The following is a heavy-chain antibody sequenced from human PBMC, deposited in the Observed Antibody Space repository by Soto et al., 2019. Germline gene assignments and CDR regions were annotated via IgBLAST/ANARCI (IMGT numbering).Heavy chain of an antibody. CDR1: GFTFSSYS. D-gene: IGHD4-17*01. Sequence: EVQLVESGGGLVKPGGSLRLSCAASGFTFSSYSMNWVRQAPGKGLEWVSSISSSSSYIYYADSVKGRFTISRDNAKNSLYLQMNSLRAEYTAAYYCARAGVQGYGDDYYYGMDVWGQGTTVTVSS. CDR3: ARAGVQGYGDDYYYGMDV. CDR2: ISSSSSYI. V-gene: IGHV3-21*01. J-gene: IGHJ6*02.